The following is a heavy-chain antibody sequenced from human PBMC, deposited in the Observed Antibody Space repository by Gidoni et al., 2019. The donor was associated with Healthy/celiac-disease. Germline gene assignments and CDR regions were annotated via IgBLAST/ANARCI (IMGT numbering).Heavy chain of an antibody. CDR3: ARQLLWFGELPLL. D-gene: IGHD3-10*01. CDR1: GGSISSSSYY. Sequence: QLQLQESGPGLVKPSETLSLTCTVSGGSISSSSYYWGWIRQPPGKGLEWIGSIYYSGSTYYNPSLKSRVTISVDTSKNQFSLKLSSVTAADTAVYYCARQLLWFGELPLLWGQGTLVTVSS. V-gene: IGHV4-39*07. CDR2: IYYSGST. J-gene: IGHJ4*02.